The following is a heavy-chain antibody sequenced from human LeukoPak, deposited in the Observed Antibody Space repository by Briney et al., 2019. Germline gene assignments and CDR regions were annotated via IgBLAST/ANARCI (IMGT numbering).Heavy chain of an antibody. J-gene: IGHJ3*02. CDR2: IYYSGSS. D-gene: IGHD4-17*01. Sequence: PSETLSLTCTVSGGSISSYYWSWIRQPPGKGLEWIGCIYYSGSSYYNPSLKSRLTISVDTSKNQFSLKLSSVTAADTAVYYCARRGGYGDYDHSAFDIWGQGTMVTVSS. CDR1: GGSISSYY. V-gene: IGHV4-59*08. CDR3: ARRGGYGDYDHSAFDI.